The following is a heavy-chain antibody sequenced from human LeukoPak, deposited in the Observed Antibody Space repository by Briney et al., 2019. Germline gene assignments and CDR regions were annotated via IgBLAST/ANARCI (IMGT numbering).Heavy chain of an antibody. CDR3: ARDPDSSSWGYAFDI. D-gene: IGHD6-13*01. J-gene: IGHJ3*02. Sequence: PSETLSLTCTVSGGSISSYYWSWIRQPAGKGLGWIGRIYNSGNTNYNPSLKSRVTMSVDTSKNQFSLNLSSVTAADTAMYYCARDPDSSSWGYAFDIWGQGTMVTVSS. CDR1: GGSISSYY. V-gene: IGHV4-4*07. CDR2: IYNSGNT.